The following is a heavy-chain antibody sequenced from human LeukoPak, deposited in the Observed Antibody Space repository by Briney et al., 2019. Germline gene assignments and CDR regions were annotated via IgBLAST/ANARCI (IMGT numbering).Heavy chain of an antibody. CDR2: IYTNGRT. J-gene: IGHJ4*02. V-gene: IGHV4-61*09. Sequence: SETLSLTCSVSGASISTGSYYWSWIRQPAGKGLEWIGHIYTNGRTNYNPSLKSRVTISVDTSKNQFSLKLSSVTAADTAVYYCARHRCPYYDFWSGYYASDSDYFDYWGQGTLVTVSS. CDR1: GASISTGSYY. CDR3: ARHRCPYYDFWSGYYASDSDYFDY. D-gene: IGHD3-3*01.